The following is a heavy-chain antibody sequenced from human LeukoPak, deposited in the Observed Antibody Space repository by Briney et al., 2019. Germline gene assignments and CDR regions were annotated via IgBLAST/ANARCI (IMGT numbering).Heavy chain of an antibody. CDR2: INAGNGNT. D-gene: IGHD4-23*01. V-gene: IGHV1-3*01. CDR1: GGTFSSYA. Sequence: ASVKVSCKASGGTFSSYAIGWVRQAPGQRLEWMGWINAGNGNTKYSQKFQGRVTITRDTSASTACMELSSLRSEDTAVYYCARDRLRKVVTLGMDVWGQGTTVTVSS. J-gene: IGHJ6*02. CDR3: ARDRLRKVVTLGMDV.